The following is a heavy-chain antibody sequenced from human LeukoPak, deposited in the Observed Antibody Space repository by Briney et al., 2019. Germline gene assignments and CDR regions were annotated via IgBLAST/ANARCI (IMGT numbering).Heavy chain of an antibody. CDR1: GGSISSGGYY. Sequence: SETLSLTCTVSGGSISSGGYYWSWIRQPPGKGLEWIGYIYHSGSTYYNPSLKSRVTISVDRSKNQFSLKLSSVTAADTAVYYCARDQATYGYSSSVNWYAFNIWGQGTMVTVSS. D-gene: IGHD6-6*01. J-gene: IGHJ3*02. CDR2: IYHSGST. CDR3: ARDQATYGYSSSVNWYAFNI. V-gene: IGHV4-30-2*01.